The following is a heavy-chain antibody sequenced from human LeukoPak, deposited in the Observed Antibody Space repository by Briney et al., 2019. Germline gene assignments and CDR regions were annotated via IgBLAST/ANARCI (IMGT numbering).Heavy chain of an antibody. D-gene: IGHD3-3*01. CDR1: GYSISSGYY. J-gene: IGHJ4*02. V-gene: IGHV4-38-2*01. CDR2: IYHSGST. Sequence: SETLSLTCAVSGYSISSGYYWGWIRQPPGKGLEWIGSIYHSGSTYYNPSLKSRVTISVDTSKNQFSLKLSSVTAADTAVYYCARRVTIFGVVNFDYWDQGTLVTVSS. CDR3: ARRVTIFGVVNFDY.